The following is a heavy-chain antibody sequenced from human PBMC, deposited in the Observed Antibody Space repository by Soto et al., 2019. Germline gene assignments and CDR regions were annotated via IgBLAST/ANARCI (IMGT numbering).Heavy chain of an antibody. CDR3: ASRDPGTSVDY. CDR1: GGSFTSNSW. D-gene: IGHD1-7*01. Sequence: PSETLSLTCAVSGGSFTSNSWWTWVRQPPGQGLEWIGEIYRTGSTNYNPSLKSRDTISLDKSENQLSLKVTSLTAADTAVYYCASRDPGTSVDYWGQGTLVTVSS. CDR2: IYRTGST. J-gene: IGHJ4*02. V-gene: IGHV4-4*02.